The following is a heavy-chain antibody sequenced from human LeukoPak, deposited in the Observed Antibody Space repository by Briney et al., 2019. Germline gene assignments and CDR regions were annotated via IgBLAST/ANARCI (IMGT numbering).Heavy chain of an antibody. J-gene: IGHJ6*02. CDR1: RGSSSSSNFY. V-gene: IGHV4-39*07. D-gene: IGHD3-9*01. CDR3: ARTLRYFDWLFDGDYYGMDV. CDR2: IDYSGST. Sequence: SETLSLTCTVSRGSSSSSNFYWGWIRQSPGKGLEWIGSIDYSGSTNYNPSLKSRVTISVDTSKNQFSLKLSSVTAADTAVYYCARTLRYFDWLFDGDYYGMDVWGQGTTVTVSS.